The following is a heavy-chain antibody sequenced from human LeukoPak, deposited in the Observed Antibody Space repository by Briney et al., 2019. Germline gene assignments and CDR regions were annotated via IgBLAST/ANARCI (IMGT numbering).Heavy chain of an antibody. J-gene: IGHJ5*02. CDR1: GGSISSGGYS. Sequence: SETLSLTCAVSGGSISSGGYSWSWIRQPPGKGLEWIGYIYHSGSTYYSPSLKSRVTISVDRSKNQFSLKLSSVTAADTAVYYCARLRYFDWLLFDPWGQGTLVTVSS. V-gene: IGHV4-30-2*01. CDR3: ARLRYFDWLLFDP. CDR2: IYHSGST. D-gene: IGHD3-9*01.